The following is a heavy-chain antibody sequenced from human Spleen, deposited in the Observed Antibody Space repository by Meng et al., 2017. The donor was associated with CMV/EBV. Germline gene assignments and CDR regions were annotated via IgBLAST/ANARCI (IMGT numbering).Heavy chain of an antibody. CDR3: ASAGYTYITEAFDI. CDR2: ISSSSDYR. Sequence: GGSLRLSCAASGFTFSSYSMNWVRQAPGKGLEWVSSISSSSDYRYYADSVRGRFTISRDNAKNSLYLQMNSLRAEDTAVYYCASAGYTYITEAFDIWGQGTMVTVSS. V-gene: IGHV3-21*01. J-gene: IGHJ3*02. D-gene: IGHD5-18*01. CDR1: GFTFSSYS.